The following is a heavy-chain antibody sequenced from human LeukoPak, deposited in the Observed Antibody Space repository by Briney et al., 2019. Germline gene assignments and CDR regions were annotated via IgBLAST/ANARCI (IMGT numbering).Heavy chain of an antibody. J-gene: IGHJ4*02. CDR1: GFTFSSYW. V-gene: IGHV3-74*01. Sequence: GGSLRLSCAASGFTFSSYWMHWVRQAPGKGLVWVSRINSDGSSTSYADSVKGRFTISRDNAKNSLYLQMNSLRAEDTAVYYCARQDSGYLFADYWGQGTLVTVSS. CDR2: INSDGSST. CDR3: ARQDSGYLFADY. D-gene: IGHD5-12*01.